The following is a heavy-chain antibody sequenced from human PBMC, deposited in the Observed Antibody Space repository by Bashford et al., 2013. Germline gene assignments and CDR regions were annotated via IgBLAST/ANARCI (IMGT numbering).Heavy chain of an antibody. CDR3: AKWALAGIAVAGTFNY. CDR2: ISGSGGST. Sequence: HSGGSLRLSCAASGFTFSSYAMSWVRQAPGKGLEWVSAISGSGGSTYYADSVKGRFTISRDNSKNTLYLQMNSLRAEDTAVYYCAKWALAGIAVAGTFNYWGQGTLVTVSS. J-gene: IGHJ4*02. V-gene: IGHV3-23*01. D-gene: IGHD6-19*01. CDR1: GFTFSSYA.